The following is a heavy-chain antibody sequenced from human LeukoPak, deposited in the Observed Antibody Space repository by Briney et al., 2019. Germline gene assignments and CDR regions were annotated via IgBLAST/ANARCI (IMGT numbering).Heavy chain of an antibody. CDR3: ARDGSATMVRGVIMPREYFDY. D-gene: IGHD3-10*01. J-gene: IGHJ4*02. Sequence: GGSLRLSCAASGFTFSSYAMHWVRQAPGKGLEWVAVISYDGSNKYYADSVKGRFTISRDNSKNTLYLQMNSLRAEDTAVYYCARDGSATMVRGVIMPREYFDYWGQGTLVTVSS. CDR2: ISYDGSNK. CDR1: GFTFSSYA. V-gene: IGHV3-30*04.